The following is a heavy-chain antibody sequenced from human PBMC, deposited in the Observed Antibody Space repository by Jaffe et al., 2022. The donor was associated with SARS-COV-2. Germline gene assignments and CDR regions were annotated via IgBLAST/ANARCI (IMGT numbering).Heavy chain of an antibody. D-gene: IGHD1-26*01. Sequence: QIQLVQSGAEVKKPGASVKVSCRAFGYTFTAFGFGISWVRQAPGQGLEWVGWISGDNANAHIAQNFQGRLTMTTDTSTSTAYMELKSLRSDDTAVYFCGREFCDTTRCFHPDYWGQGTLITVSS. CDR1: GYTFTAFG. V-gene: IGHV1-18*01. J-gene: IGHJ4*02. CDR3: GREFCDTTRCFHPDY. CDR2: ISGDNANA.